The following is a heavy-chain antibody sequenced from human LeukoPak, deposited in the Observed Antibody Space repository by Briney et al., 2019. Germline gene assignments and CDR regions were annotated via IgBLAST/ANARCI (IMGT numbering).Heavy chain of an antibody. CDR1: GFTFSSYG. D-gene: IGHD1-7*01. CDR2: IWSDGSSK. V-gene: IGHV3-33*01. Sequence: GGSLRLSCAASGFTFSSYGMHWVRQAPGKGLEWVALIWSDGSSKSYADSVKGRFTISRDNSKDTLYLRMNSPRAEDTAVYYCASTNAYNRDYSYYYGMDVWGQGTTVTVSS. CDR3: ASTNAYNRDYSYYYGMDV. J-gene: IGHJ6*02.